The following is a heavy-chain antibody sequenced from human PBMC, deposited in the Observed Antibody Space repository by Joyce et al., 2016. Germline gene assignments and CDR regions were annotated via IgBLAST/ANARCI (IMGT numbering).Heavy chain of an antibody. J-gene: IGHJ4*02. CDR3: ARDDGNYATDWFRFYLDS. D-gene: IGHD3-16*01. CDR2: ISKDGDKQ. V-gene: IGHV3-30-3*01. CDR1: GFTFRIYA. Sequence: QVHLMESGGGVVQPGRSLRLSCTASGFTFRIYAMHWVRQAPGKGLEWGSVISKDGDKQNYADSVKGRFTVSRDNANNTLYLHMNNVRSEDSAMYFCARDDGNYATDWFRFYLDSWGQGSLVIASS.